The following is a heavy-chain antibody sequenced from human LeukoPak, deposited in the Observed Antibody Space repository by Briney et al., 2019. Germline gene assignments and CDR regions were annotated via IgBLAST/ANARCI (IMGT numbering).Heavy chain of an antibody. J-gene: IGHJ4*02. V-gene: IGHV3-30*04. Sequence: PGRSLRLSCAASGFTFSSYVMHWVRQAPGKGLEWVAIISYDGSNEYYADSVKGRFTISRDNSKNTLYLQMNSLRTADTAVYFCAKGSTYHEFWGGYYFDFWGQGTLVTVSS. CDR2: ISYDGSNE. CDR3: AKGSTYHEFWGGYYFDF. D-gene: IGHD3-3*01. CDR1: GFTFSSYV.